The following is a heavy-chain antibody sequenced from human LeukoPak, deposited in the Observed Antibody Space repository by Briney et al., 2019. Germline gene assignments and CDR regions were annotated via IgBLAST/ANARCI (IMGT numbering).Heavy chain of an antibody. CDR2: IRDSGGSK. V-gene: IGHV3-23*01. CDR3: ANRGVVMRVILVGFDKEAYYFDS. J-gene: IGHJ4*02. Sequence: TGGSLRLSCAVSGITLSNYGMSWVRQAPGKGLEWVAGIRDSGGSKNYADSVKGRFTISRDNPKNTLYLQMNSLRAEDTAVYFCANRGVVMRVILVGFDKEAYYFDSWGQGALVTVSS. D-gene: IGHD2-21*01. CDR1: GITLSNYG.